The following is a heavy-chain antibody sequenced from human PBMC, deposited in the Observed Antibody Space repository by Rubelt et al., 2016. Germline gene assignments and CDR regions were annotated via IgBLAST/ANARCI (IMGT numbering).Heavy chain of an antibody. V-gene: IGHV4-39*01. Sequence: QLQLQESGPGLVKPSETLSLTCTVSGGSISSSSYYWGWIRQPPGKGLEWIGSIYYSGSTYYNPSLKSRVTISVDTSKNQFALKLSSVTAADTAGYYCASPRITIFGVVSYWGQGTLVTVSS. D-gene: IGHD3-3*01. CDR1: GGSISSSSYY. CDR2: IYYSGST. CDR3: ASPRITIFGVVSY. J-gene: IGHJ4*02.